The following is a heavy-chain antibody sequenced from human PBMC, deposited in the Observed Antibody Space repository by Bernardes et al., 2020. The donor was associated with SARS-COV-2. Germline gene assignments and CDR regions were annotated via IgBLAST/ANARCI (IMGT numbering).Heavy chain of an antibody. D-gene: IGHD3-22*01. Sequence: GGSLRLSCAASGFTVSSNYMNWVRQAPGKGLEWVSLISVIGSTFYADSVKGRCTISRDNSKNTLYLQMNSLRAEDTAVYYCARSMRTAYNYYDSREFEYFQNGGQGTLVTVSS. J-gene: IGHJ1*01. CDR3: ARSMRTAYNYYDSREFEYFQN. CDR1: GFTVSSNY. CDR2: ISVIGST. V-gene: IGHV3-53*01.